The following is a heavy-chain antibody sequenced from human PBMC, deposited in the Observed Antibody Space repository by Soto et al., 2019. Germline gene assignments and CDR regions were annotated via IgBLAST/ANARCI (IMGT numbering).Heavy chain of an antibody. D-gene: IGHD1-1*01. CDR2: TYYRSKWYC. CDR3: ARDPPNYHSAFDQ. V-gene: IGHV6-1*01. J-gene: IGHJ4*02. CDR1: GDSVSSKTAA. Sequence: TLSLTCAIFGDSVSSKTAAWNWIRQSPSRGLEWLGRTYYRSKWYCDYAVSLKSRITINADTSKNQFSLQLNSVTPEDTAVYYCARDPPNYHSAFDQWGQGTLVTVSS.